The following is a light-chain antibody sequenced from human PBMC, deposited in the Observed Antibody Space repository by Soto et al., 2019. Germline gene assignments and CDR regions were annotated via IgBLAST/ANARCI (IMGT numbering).Light chain of an antibody. V-gene: IGKV3-11*01. CDR2: DAS. Sequence: EIVLTQSPATLSLSPGERATLSCRASQSVSSYLAWYQQKPGQAPRLLIYDASNRATGIPARFSGSGSGTDFTLTISSLEPEDFAVDYCQQRSNWPITFGKGTRLEIK. J-gene: IGKJ5*01. CDR3: QQRSNWPIT. CDR1: QSVSSY.